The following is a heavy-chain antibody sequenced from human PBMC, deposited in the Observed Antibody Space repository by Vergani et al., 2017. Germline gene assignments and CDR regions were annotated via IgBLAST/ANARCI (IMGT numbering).Heavy chain of an antibody. CDR3: ARDYGSGSYYGPGFDY. J-gene: IGHJ4*02. CDR1: GDIFNNYT. Sequence: QVQLVQSGAEVKKPGSSVKVSCKVSGDIFNNYTVTWVRQAPGQGLEWMGRIIPIIRLATSAQKFQDRVKITGDTSTNTVYMEMNNLRSEDTAVYYCARDYGSGSYYGPGFDYWGQGTLVTVSS. V-gene: IGHV1-69*09. D-gene: IGHD3-10*01. CDR2: IIPIIRLA.